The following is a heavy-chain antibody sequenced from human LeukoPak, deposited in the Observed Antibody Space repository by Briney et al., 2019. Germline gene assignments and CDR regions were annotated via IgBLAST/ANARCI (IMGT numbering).Heavy chain of an antibody. Sequence: GESLRISCQASGYTFTLYWIAWVRQMPGKGLEWIGTIWPGDSETRYSPSFQGQVTISADTSTTTAFLQWSSLKASDSAIYYCARLHTDGWYAGYWGQGSQVTVSS. V-gene: IGHV5-51*01. J-gene: IGHJ4*02. D-gene: IGHD6-19*01. CDR3: ARLHTDGWYAGY. CDR2: IWPGDSET. CDR1: GYTFTLYW.